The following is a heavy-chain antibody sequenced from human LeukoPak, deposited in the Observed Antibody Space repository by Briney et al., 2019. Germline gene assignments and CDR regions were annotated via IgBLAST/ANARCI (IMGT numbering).Heavy chain of an antibody. D-gene: IGHD1-1*01. CDR2: INAYNGNT. J-gene: IGHJ4*02. V-gene: IGHV1-18*01. CDR3: ARRQGTTLNFDY. Sequence: GASVKVFCKASGYTFSSYGFSWVRQAPGQGLEWMGWINAYNGNTNYAQNLQGRVTMPTDTSTSTAYMELRSLRSDDTAVYYCARRQGTTLNFDYWGQGTLVTVSS. CDR1: GYTFSSYG.